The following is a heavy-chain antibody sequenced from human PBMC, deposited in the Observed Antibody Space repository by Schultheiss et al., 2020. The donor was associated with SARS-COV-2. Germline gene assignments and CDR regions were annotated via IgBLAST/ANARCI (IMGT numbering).Heavy chain of an antibody. J-gene: IGHJ3*02. CDR3: ARWPLLAGALGAFDI. CDR2: ISYDGSNK. CDR1: GFTFSSYG. Sequence: SLKISCAASGFTFSSYGMHWVRQAPGKGLEWVAVISYDGSNKYYADSVKGRFTISRDNSKNTLYLQMNSLRAEDTAVYYCARWPLLAGALGAFDIWGQGTMVTVSS. V-gene: IGHV3-30*03.